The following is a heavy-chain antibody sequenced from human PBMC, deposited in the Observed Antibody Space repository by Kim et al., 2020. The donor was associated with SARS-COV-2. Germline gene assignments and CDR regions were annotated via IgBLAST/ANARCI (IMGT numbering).Heavy chain of an antibody. CDR2: ISATSATT. J-gene: IGHJ4*02. Sequence: GGSLRLSCAASGFAFSNYAMTWVRQAPGKGLEWVSTISATSATTYYAHSVKGRFTISRDHSKNMLFLQMNSLRAEDSAVYYCAKEIVSTVGSDYWGQGTLVTVSS. CDR1: GFAFSNYA. CDR3: AKEIVSTVGSDY. V-gene: IGHV3-23*01. D-gene: IGHD5-12*01.